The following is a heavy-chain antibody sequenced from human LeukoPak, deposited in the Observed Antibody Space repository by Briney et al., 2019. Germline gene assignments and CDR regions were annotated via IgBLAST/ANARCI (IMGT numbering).Heavy chain of an antibody. CDR3: ARLTEYYYDSSGYYRYYFEY. Sequence: SETLSLTCAVYGGSFSGYYWSWIRQPPGKGLEWIGEINHSGSTNYNPSLKSRVTISVDTSKNHFSLKLSSVTAADTAVYYCARLTEYYYDSSGYYRYYFEYWGQGTLVTVSS. CDR1: GGSFSGYY. CDR2: INHSGST. D-gene: IGHD3-22*01. V-gene: IGHV4-34*01. J-gene: IGHJ4*02.